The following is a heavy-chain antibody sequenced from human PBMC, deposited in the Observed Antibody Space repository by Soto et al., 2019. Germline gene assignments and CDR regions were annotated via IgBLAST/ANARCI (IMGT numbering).Heavy chain of an antibody. D-gene: IGHD1-26*01. V-gene: IGHV4-59*01. CDR3: ARRYDGNFDY. CDR2: IYYSGST. CDR1: GGSISSYY. Sequence: PSETLSLTCTVSGGSISSYYWSWIRQPPGKGLEWIGYIYYSGSTNYNPSLKSRVTISVDTSKNQFSLKLSSVTAADTAVYYCARRYDGNFDYWGQGTLVTAPQ. J-gene: IGHJ4*02.